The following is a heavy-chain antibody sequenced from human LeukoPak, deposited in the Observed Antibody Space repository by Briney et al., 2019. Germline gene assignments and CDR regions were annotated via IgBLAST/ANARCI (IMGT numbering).Heavy chain of an antibody. D-gene: IGHD5-12*01. CDR3: ARDSALRPPFFDY. CDR1: GFNFDNYA. Sequence: GKSLTLSCVASGFNFDNYAMHWVRQPLGKGLEWVAVISHDERTKYYADSMKGRITISRDNSKNTVFLQMNSLRAEDTAVYYCARDSALRPPFFDYWGQGTLVTVSS. V-gene: IGHV3-30*04. CDR2: ISHDERTK. J-gene: IGHJ4*02.